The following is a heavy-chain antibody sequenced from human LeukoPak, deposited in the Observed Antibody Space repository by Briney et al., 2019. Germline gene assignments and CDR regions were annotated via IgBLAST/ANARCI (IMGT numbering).Heavy chain of an antibody. Sequence: GGSLRLSCAASGFTFSTYGMNWVRQAPGKGLEWVSYITSRSTIYYADSVKGRFTISRDNAENSLYLQMNSLRDDDTAVYYCARGVSGSYLDYWGQGTLVTVSS. CDR3: ARGVSGSYLDY. V-gene: IGHV3-48*02. J-gene: IGHJ4*02. D-gene: IGHD3-10*01. CDR1: GFTFSTYG. CDR2: ITSRSTI.